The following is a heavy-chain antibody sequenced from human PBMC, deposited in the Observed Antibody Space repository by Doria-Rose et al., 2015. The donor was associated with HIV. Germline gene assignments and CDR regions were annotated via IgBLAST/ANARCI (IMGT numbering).Heavy chain of an antibody. V-gene: IGHV2-26*01. CDR2: IFSDDER. Sequence: QVTLKESGPVLVKPTETLTLTCTVSGVSLSSLGMGVSWIRQPPGKALEWLANIFSDDERSYKTSLKSRLTISRSTSKSQVVLTMTDMDPVDTATYYCARIKSSRWYHKYYFDFWGQGTLVIVSA. D-gene: IGHD6-13*01. CDR1: GVSLSSLGMG. CDR3: ARIKSSRWYHKYYFDF. J-gene: IGHJ4*02.